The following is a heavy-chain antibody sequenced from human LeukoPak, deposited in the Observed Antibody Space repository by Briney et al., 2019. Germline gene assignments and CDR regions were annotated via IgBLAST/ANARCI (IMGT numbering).Heavy chain of an antibody. CDR3: ARREMGDAPNGYDSYYFDC. D-gene: IGHD5-12*01. Sequence: GEALKFSCIGSGYSFSNYWIGCVRQMPGKGLEWMGIIYPGGSDTRYSPSFQGQVTISADKSIRTASLLCSRLKASETAMYYCARREMGDAPNGYDSYYFDCWGKGTLVTVSS. CDR1: GYSFSNYW. J-gene: IGHJ4*02. V-gene: IGHV5-51*01. CDR2: IYPGGSDT.